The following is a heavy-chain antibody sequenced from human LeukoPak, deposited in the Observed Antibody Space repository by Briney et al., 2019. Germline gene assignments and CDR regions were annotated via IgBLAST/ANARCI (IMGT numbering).Heavy chain of an antibody. D-gene: IGHD3-10*01. CDR2: INHSGST. CDR1: GGSFSGYY. Sequence: PSETLSLTCAVYGGSFSGYYWSWIRQPPGKGLEWIGEINHSGSTNYNPSLKSRVTISVDTSKNQFSLKLSSVTAADTAVYYCARGRGPYWFGELFSFDPWGQGTLVTVSS. J-gene: IGHJ5*02. V-gene: IGHV4-34*01. CDR3: ARGRGPYWFGELFSFDP.